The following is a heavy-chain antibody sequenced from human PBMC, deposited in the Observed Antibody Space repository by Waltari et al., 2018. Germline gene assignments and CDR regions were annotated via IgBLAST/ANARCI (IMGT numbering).Heavy chain of an antibody. CDR1: GFTFISNW. CDR3: ARAYS. D-gene: IGHD2-21*01. Sequence: EMQLVESGGTLFQPGGSLRLSCAAFGFTFISNWMSWVRQAPGKGLEWVASIKEDGNERYYLDSVKGRFTISRDNAKNSLYLQMNSLTAEDTALYYCARAYSWGQGTLVTVSS. J-gene: IGHJ4*02. V-gene: IGHV3-7*01. CDR2: IKEDGNER.